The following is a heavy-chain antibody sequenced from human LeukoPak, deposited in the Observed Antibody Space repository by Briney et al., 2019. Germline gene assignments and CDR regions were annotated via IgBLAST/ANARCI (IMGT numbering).Heavy chain of an antibody. D-gene: IGHD4-11*01. CDR3: ARETTVTFYDY. CDR2: IYYSGST. V-gene: IGHV4-59*01. J-gene: IGHJ4*02. CDR1: GGSISSNY. Sequence: SETLSLTSTVSGGSISSNYWSWIRQPPGKGLEWIGYIYYSGSTNYNPSLKSRVTISVDTSKNQFSLKLSSVTAADTAVYYCARETTVTFYDYWGQGTLVTVSS.